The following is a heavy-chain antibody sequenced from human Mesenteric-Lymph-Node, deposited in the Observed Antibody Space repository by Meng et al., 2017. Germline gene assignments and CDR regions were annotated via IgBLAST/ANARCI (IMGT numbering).Heavy chain of an antibody. V-gene: IGHV3-74*01. CDR1: GFTFSSYW. D-gene: IGHD4/OR15-4a*01. J-gene: IGHJ4*02. CDR2: INTDGRST. CDR3: VRWDYGVNSGPEN. Sequence: EVQLVESGGGLVQPGGSLRLSCAASGFTFSSYWMHWVRQAPGKGLVWVSRINTDGRSTSYTDSVKGRFTISRDNAMKTLYLQMNSLRAEDTAVYYCVRWDYGVNSGPENWGQGTLVTVSS.